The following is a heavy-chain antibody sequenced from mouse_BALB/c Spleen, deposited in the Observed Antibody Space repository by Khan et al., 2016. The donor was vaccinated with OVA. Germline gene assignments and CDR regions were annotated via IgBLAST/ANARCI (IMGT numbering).Heavy chain of an antibody. CDR2: ICSGGHYT. CDR3: ARSLVDDYAMDY. V-gene: IGHV5-9-3*01. J-gene: IGHJ4*01. CDR1: GFTFSSYA. Sequence: EVELVESGGGVVTPARSLKLPCSASGFTFSSYAMPWVRQPPEKRLEWLATICSGGHYTFYPARTTGRFTISSDSAKNTLYLLMSSLRSEDTAMYYCARSLVDDYAMDYWGQGTSVTVSS. D-gene: IGHD2-2*01.